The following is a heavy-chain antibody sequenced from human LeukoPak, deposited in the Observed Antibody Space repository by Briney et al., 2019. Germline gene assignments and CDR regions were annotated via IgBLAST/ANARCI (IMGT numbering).Heavy chain of an antibody. CDR2: ISSSSSYI. CDR3: ARRQYTYYYDRSGYSP. V-gene: IGHV3-21*01. CDR1: GFTFSSYS. Sequence: GGSLRLSCAASGFTFSSYSMNWVRQAPGKGLEWVSSISSSSSYIYYADSVKGRFTISRDNAKNSLYLQMNSLRAEDTAVYYCARRQYTYYYDRSGYSPWGQGTLVTVSS. J-gene: IGHJ5*02. D-gene: IGHD3-22*01.